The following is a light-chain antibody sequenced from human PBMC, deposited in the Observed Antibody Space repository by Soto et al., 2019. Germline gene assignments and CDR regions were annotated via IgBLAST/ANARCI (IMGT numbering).Light chain of an antibody. Sequence: DIHMTQSPSSLSASVGDRVTITCRASQDISNYLAWFQQKPGQAPKSLIYDASSLQSGVPSKFSGSGSGTDFTLTISSLQPADFATYYCQQYDSYPRTFGQGTKVEIK. CDR1: QDISNY. CDR3: QQYDSYPRT. V-gene: IGKV1-16*02. CDR2: DAS. J-gene: IGKJ1*01.